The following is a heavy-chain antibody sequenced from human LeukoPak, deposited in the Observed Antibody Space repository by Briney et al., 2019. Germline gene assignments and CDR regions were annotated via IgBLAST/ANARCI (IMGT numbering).Heavy chain of an antibody. D-gene: IGHD6-13*01. V-gene: IGHV4-34*01. CDR3: ARGGIGWLRFGIAAAGRPIDY. CDR2: INHSGST. J-gene: IGHJ4*02. Sequence: SETLSLTCAVYGGSFSGYYWSWIRQPPGKGLEWIGEINHSGSTNYNPSLKSRVTISVDTSKNQFSLKLSSVTAADTAVHYCARGGIGWLRFGIAAAGRPIDYWGQGTLVTVSS. CDR1: GGSFSGYY.